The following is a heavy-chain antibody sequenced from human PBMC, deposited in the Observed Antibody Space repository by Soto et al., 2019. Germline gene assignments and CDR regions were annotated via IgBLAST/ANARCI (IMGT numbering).Heavy chain of an antibody. Sequence: ESGGGVVQPGRSLRLSCAASGFTFSSYGMHWVRQAPGKGLEWVAVISYDGSNKYYADSVKGRFTISRDNSKNTLYLQMNSLRAEDTAVYYCAKDRRDYYDSSGYYPDVWGQGTTVTVSS. D-gene: IGHD3-22*01. CDR3: AKDRRDYYDSSGYYPDV. V-gene: IGHV3-30*18. CDR1: GFTFSSYG. J-gene: IGHJ6*02. CDR2: ISYDGSNK.